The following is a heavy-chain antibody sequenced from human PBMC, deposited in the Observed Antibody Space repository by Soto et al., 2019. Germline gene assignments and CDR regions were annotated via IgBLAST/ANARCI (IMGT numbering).Heavy chain of an antibody. CDR1: GFTFSSYS. D-gene: IGHD3-3*01. V-gene: IGHV3-21*01. CDR2: ISSSSSYI. CDR3: ARDWDDFWSGYLY. Sequence: GGSLRLSCAASGFTFSSYSMNWVRQAPGKGLEWVSSISSSSSYIYYADSVKGRFTISRDNAKNSLYLQMNSLRAEDTAVYYCARDWDDFWSGYLYWGQGTLVTVSS. J-gene: IGHJ4*02.